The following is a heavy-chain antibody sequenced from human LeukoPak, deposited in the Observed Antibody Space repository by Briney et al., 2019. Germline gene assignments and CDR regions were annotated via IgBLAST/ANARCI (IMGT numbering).Heavy chain of an antibody. CDR1: GFTFSSYA. CDR3: ARLSTVAPQFDAFDI. Sequence: GGSLRLSCAASGFTFSSYAMSWVRQAPGKGLEWVSAISGSGGSTYYADSVKGRFTISRDNSKNTLSLQMSSLRAEDTAVYYCARLSTVAPQFDAFDIWGQGTMVTVSS. CDR2: ISGSGGST. J-gene: IGHJ3*02. V-gene: IGHV3-23*01. D-gene: IGHD4-23*01.